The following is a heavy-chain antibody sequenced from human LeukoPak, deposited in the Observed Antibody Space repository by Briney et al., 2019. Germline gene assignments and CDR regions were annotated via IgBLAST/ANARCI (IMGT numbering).Heavy chain of an antibody. CDR1: GYTFTAYY. V-gene: IGHV1-2*02. Sequence: GASVTVSCKASGYTFTAYYMHWVRQAPGQGLEWMGWINPNSGGTNYAQKFQGRVTMTRDTSISTAYMELSRLRSDDTAVYYCARAWLRLNPYFDYWGQGTLVTVSS. CDR2: INPNSGGT. J-gene: IGHJ4*02. D-gene: IGHD5-12*01. CDR3: ARAWLRLNPYFDY.